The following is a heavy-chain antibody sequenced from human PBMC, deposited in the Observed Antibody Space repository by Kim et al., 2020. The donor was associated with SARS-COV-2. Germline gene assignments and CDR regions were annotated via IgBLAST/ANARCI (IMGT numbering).Heavy chain of an antibody. D-gene: IGHD2-21*01. CDR2: INYSGST. Sequence: SETLSLTCAVYGGSFSNYYWSWIRQPPGKGLEWIGEINYSGSTNYNPSLESRVSISVDTSKNQFSLRLSSVTAADAAVYYCARIEVFGFDYWGHGSQVT. V-gene: IGHV4-34*01. J-gene: IGHJ4*01. CDR3: ARIEVFGFDY. CDR1: GGSFSNYY.